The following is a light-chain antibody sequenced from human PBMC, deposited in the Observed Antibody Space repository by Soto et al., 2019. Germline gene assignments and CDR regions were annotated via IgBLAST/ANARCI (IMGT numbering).Light chain of an antibody. J-gene: IGKJ4*01. CDR3: QQYYSIPLT. CDR2: WAS. CDR1: QSVLYRSNNKNY. V-gene: IGKV4-1*01. Sequence: DIVMTQSPDSLAVSLGERATINCKSSQSVLYRSNNKNYLAWYQQKPRQPPKLLIYWASTRESGVPDRFSGSGSGTDFTLTISSLQAEDVAVYYCQQYYSIPLTFGGGTKVEIK.